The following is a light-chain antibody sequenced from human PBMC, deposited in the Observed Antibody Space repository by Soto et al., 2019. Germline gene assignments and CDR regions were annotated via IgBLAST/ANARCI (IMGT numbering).Light chain of an antibody. V-gene: IGLV1-51*01. CDR1: SSNIGNNY. Sequence: QSVLTQPPSVSAAPGQKVTISCSGSSSNIGNNYVSWYQQAPGAAPKLLIYDNDKRPSEIPDRFTGSKSGTSATLDITGLQTGDEADYFCGTWDSNLRGAYVFGTVTKLTVL. J-gene: IGLJ1*01. CDR3: GTWDSNLRGAYV. CDR2: DND.